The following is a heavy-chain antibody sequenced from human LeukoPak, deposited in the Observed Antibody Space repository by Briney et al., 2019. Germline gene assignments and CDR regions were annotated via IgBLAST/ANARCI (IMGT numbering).Heavy chain of an antibody. CDR3: ARTPVAGSYYFDY. CDR2: ISYDGSNK. J-gene: IGHJ4*02. V-gene: IGHV3-30*04. CDR1: GFTFSSYA. D-gene: IGHD6-19*01. Sequence: GGSLRLSCAASGFTFSSYAMHWVRQAPGKGLEWVAVISYDGSNKYYADSVKGRFTISRDNSKNTLYLQMNSLRAEDTAVYYCARTPVAGSYYFDYWGQGTLVTVSS.